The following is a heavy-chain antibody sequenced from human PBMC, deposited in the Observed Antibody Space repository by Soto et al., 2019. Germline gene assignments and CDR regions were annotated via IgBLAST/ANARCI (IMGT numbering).Heavy chain of an antibody. Sequence: SETLSLTCSVSGVAMTYGGYSWSWIRQSPEKGLEWLGYIGHLETTYYNPSFKSRLSLSIDRTRNQFSLSLSSMTAADKAVYYCARVTGSGYYIRDYYYGMDVWGQGTTVTVSS. CDR3: ARVTGSGYYIRDYYYGMDV. CDR1: GVAMTYGGYS. J-gene: IGHJ6*02. D-gene: IGHD3-3*01. CDR2: IGHLETT. V-gene: IGHV4-30-2*06.